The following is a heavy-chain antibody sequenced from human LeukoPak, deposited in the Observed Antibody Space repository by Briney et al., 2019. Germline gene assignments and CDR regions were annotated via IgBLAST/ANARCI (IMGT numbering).Heavy chain of an antibody. CDR3: TTDIVLMVYAIRCGY. D-gene: IGHD2-8*01. V-gene: IGHV3-15*01. J-gene: IGHJ4*02. Sequence: GGSLRLSCAASGFTFSNAWMSWVRQAPGKGLEWVGRIKSKTDGGTTDYAAPVKGRFTVSRDDSKNTLYLQMNSLKTEDTAVYYCTTDIVLMVYAIRCGYWGQGTLVTVSS. CDR2: IKSKTDGGTT. CDR1: GFTFSNAW.